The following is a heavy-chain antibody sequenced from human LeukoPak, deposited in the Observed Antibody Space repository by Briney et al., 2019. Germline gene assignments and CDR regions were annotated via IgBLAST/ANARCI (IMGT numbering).Heavy chain of an antibody. CDR3: AREAPFEGSPQPPY. D-gene: IGHD6-13*01. CDR2: IIPIFGTA. CDR1: GGTFSSYA. V-gene: IGHV1-69*05. J-gene: IGHJ4*02. Sequence: GSSVKVSCKASGGTFSSYAISWVRKAPGQGLEWMGGIIPIFGTANYAQTFQGRVTITTDESTSTAYMELSSLRSEDTAVYYCAREAPFEGSPQPPYWGQGTLVTVSS.